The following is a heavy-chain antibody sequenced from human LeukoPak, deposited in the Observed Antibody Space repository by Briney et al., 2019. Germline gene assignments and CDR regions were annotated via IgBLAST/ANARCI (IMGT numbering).Heavy chain of an antibody. J-gene: IGHJ5*02. Sequence: SETLSLTCTVSGGSISSDNFCWSWIRQPAGKGLEWIGRICISGSTNYNPSLKSRVTMSLDTSKNQFSLKLSSVTAADTAVYYCARVVPEDIVVVPAAMGWFDPWGQGTLVTVSS. CDR2: ICISGST. V-gene: IGHV4-61*02. CDR1: GGSISSDNFC. CDR3: ARVVPEDIVVVPAAMGWFDP. D-gene: IGHD2-2*01.